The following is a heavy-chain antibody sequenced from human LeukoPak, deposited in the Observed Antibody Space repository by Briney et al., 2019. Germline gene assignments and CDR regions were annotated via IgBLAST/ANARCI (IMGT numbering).Heavy chain of an antibody. J-gene: IGHJ6*02. CDR1: GFTFSSYG. V-gene: IGHV3-23*01. D-gene: IGHD3-22*01. CDR3: AKDRTVVISYYGMDV. CDR2: ISGSGGST. Sequence: HPGGSLRLSCAASGFTFSSYGMHWVRQAPGKGLEWVSAISGSGGSTYYADSVKGRFTISRDSSKNTLYLQMNSLRAEDTAVYYCAKDRTVVISYYGMDVWGQGTTVTVSS.